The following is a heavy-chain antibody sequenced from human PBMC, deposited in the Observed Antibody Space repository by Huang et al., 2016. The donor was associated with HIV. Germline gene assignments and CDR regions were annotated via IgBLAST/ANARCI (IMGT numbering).Heavy chain of an antibody. CDR3: ARDGGYNFCTTYPTYYLDF. CDR1: GFTFNNHG. V-gene: IGHV3-48*04. J-gene: IGHJ4*02. CDR2: KSDNCKTN. D-gene: IGHD2-8*01. Sequence: DVQLEESGGALVQPGESMRPSCSVYGFTFNNHGIHWVRQAPGKVLVWISYKSDNCKTNHYAGPVRCRFIISIDNVKNSIYLQMNNVTVEDSAVYYCARDGGYNFCTTYPTYYLDFWGQGTLVTVSS.